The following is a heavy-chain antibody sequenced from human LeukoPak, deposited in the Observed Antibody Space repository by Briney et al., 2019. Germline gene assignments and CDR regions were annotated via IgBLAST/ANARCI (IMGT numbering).Heavy chain of an antibody. CDR1: GYTFTGYY. CDR3: AIEALTVTTVGHDAFDI. V-gene: IGHV1-2*02. D-gene: IGHD4-17*01. CDR2: INPNSGGT. Sequence: ASVTVSCKASGYTFTGYYMHWVRQAPGQGLEWMGWINPNSGGTNYAQKFQGRVTMTRDTSISPAYMELSRLRSDDTAVYHCAIEALTVTTVGHDAFDIWGQGTMVTVSS. J-gene: IGHJ3*02.